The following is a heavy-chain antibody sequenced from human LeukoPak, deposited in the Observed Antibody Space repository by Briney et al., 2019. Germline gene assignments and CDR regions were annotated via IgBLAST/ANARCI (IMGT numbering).Heavy chain of an antibody. CDR1: GFTFSSYW. D-gene: IGHD6-13*01. Sequence: PGGSLRLSCAASGFTFSSYWMSWVRQAPGKGLEWVAKIKQDGSEKYYVDSVKGRFTISRDNAKNSLYLQMNSLRAEDTAVYYCAKEFRGRRSSSGIDYWGQGTLVTVSS. CDR2: IKQDGSEK. CDR3: AKEFRGRRSSSGIDY. J-gene: IGHJ4*02. V-gene: IGHV3-7*03.